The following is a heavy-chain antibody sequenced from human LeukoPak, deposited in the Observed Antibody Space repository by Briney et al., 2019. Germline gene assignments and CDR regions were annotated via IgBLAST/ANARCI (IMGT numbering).Heavy chain of an antibody. J-gene: IGHJ6*03. V-gene: IGHV4-39*01. D-gene: IGHD2-15*01. CDR1: GVSISSSSYY. Sequence: PSETLSLTCTVSGVSISSSSYYWGWIRQPPGKGLEWIGSIYYSGSTYYNPSLKSRVTISVDTSKNQFSLKLSSVTAADTAVYYCARVVAPDYYYYYYMDVWGKGTSVTVSS. CDR2: IYYSGST. CDR3: ARVVAPDYYYYYYMDV.